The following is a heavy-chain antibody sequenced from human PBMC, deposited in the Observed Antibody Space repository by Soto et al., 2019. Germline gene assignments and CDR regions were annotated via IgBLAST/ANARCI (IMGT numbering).Heavy chain of an antibody. V-gene: IGHV4-39*01. CDR2: IYYSGST. D-gene: IGHD3-22*01. J-gene: IGHJ4*02. CDR3: ARLAVTMIVVVITP. CDR1: GGSISSSSYY. Sequence: PSETLSLTCTVSGGSISSSSYYWGWIRQPPGKGLEWIGSIYYSGSTYYNPSLKSRVTISVDTSKNQFSLKLSSVTAADTAVYYCARLAVTMIVVVITPWGQGTLVTVSS.